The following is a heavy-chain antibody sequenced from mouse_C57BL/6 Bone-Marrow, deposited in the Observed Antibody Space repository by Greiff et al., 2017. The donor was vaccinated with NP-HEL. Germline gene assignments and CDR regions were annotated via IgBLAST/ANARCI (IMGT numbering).Heavy chain of an antibody. Sequence: QVQLKESGPGILQPSQTLSLTCSFSGFSLSTFGMGVGWIRQPSGKGLEWLAHIWWDDDKSYNPALKSRLTISKTTSKTPVFLKIANVDTADTATYYCARIENYSNSYAMDYWGQGTSVTVSS. J-gene: IGHJ4*01. V-gene: IGHV8-8*01. CDR1: GFSLSTFGMG. CDR2: IWWDDDK. CDR3: ARIENYSNSYAMDY. D-gene: IGHD2-5*01.